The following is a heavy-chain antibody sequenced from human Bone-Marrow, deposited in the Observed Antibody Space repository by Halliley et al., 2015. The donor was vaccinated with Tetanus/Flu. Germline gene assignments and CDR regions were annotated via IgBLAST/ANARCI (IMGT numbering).Heavy chain of an antibody. CDR3: ASPGHSYESSGNFDH. CDR2: MFYSGSA. J-gene: IGHJ4*02. D-gene: IGHD6-25*01. Sequence: TLSLTCGVSGDSLSRSSYYWGWIRQSPGKGLQWIGSMFYSGSAYYNPSLRSRVSISLDTSKNQFSLTLHSATAADTAVYFCASPGHSYESSGNFDHGGQGILVTVSS. CDR1: GDSLSRSSYY. V-gene: IGHV4-39*01.